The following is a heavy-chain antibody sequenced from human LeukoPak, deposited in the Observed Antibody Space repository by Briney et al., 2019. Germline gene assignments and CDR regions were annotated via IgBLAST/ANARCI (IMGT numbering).Heavy chain of an antibody. J-gene: IGHJ4*02. CDR1: GFNLNDYY. CDR2: ITSSGSG. V-gene: IGHV3-11*01. Sequence: GGSLRLSCDVSGFNLNDYYMSWIRQAPVKGLEWISYITSSGSGYYSESVKGRFTISRDAASNSVFLQMNSLSAEDTAVYFCTRDKDAGYALGYWGQGTLVTVSS. CDR3: TRDKDAGYALGY. D-gene: IGHD3-22*01.